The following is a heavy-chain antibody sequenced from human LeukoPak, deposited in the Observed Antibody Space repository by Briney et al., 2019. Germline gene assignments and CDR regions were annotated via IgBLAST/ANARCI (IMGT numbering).Heavy chain of an antibody. J-gene: IGHJ5*02. CDR2: ISSSGSTI. CDR3: ARLRRITGTTWFDP. V-gene: IGHV3-11*01. D-gene: IGHD1-7*01. Sequence: GGSLRLSCAASGFTFSDYYMSWIRQAPGKGLEWVSYISSSGSTIYYADSVKGRFTISRDNAKNSLYLQMNSLRAEDTAVHYCARLRRITGTTWFDPWGQGTLVTVSS. CDR1: GFTFSDYY.